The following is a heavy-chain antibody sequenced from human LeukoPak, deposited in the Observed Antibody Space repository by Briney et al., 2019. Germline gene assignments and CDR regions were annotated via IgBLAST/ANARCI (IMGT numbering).Heavy chain of an antibody. CDR3: ATGSGDYYDSSGYGRPFDY. V-gene: IGHV1-2*02. J-gene: IGHJ4*02. D-gene: IGHD3-22*01. CDR2: VNPNSGGT. CDR1: GYTFTGYY. Sequence: ASVKVSCKASGYTFTGYYMYWVRQAPGQGPEWMGWVNPNSGGTKYAQKFQGRVTMTRDTSISTAYMELSSLRSDDTAVYYCATGSGDYYDSSGYGRPFDYWGQGTPVTVSS.